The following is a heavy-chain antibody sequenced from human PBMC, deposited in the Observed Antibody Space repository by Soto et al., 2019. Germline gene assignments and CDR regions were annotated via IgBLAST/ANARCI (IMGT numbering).Heavy chain of an antibody. Sequence: SETLSLTCAVSGGSISSGGYSWSWIRQPPGKGLEWIGYIYHSGSTYYNPSLKSRVTISVDRSKNQFSLKLSSVTAADTAVYYCARVSGYCSSTSCYGGHWLDPWGQGTLVTVSS. D-gene: IGHD2-2*01. CDR1: GGSISSGGYS. V-gene: IGHV4-30-2*01. CDR3: ARVSGYCSSTSCYGGHWLDP. CDR2: IYHSGST. J-gene: IGHJ5*02.